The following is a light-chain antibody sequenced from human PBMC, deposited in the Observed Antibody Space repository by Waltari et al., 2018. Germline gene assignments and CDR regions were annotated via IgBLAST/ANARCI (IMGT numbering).Light chain of an antibody. J-gene: IGKJ4*01. CDR3: QQDGGSPPLT. CDR2: GAS. V-gene: IGKV3-20*01. CDR1: QSSTSNS. Sequence: EIVLTQSPGTLSLSPGERATLSCRTSQSSTSNSLAWYQQKPGQAPRLLIYGASSRATGITDRFRGSGSGTDFTLTISRLEPEDFAVYYCQQDGGSPPLTFGGGTKVEIK.